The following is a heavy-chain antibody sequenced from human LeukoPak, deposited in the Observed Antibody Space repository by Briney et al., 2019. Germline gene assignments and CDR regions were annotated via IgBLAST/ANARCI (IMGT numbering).Heavy chain of an antibody. V-gene: IGHV3-53*04. CDR2: IYSGGST. Sequence: GGSLRLSCAASGFTVSSNYMNWVRQAPGKGLEWVSVIYSGGSTYYADSVKGRFTISRHNSKNTLYLQMNSLRAEDTAVYYCARDEASADYYDSSGYYPYWGQGTLVTVSS. CDR1: GFTVSSNY. CDR3: ARDEASADYYDSSGYYPY. D-gene: IGHD3-22*01. J-gene: IGHJ4*02.